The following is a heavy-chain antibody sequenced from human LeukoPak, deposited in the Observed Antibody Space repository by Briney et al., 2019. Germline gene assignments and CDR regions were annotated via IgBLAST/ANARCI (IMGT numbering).Heavy chain of an antibody. D-gene: IGHD3-16*01. CDR3: AREPTSGGLGPDF. CDR2: INHSGST. J-gene: IGHJ4*02. V-gene: IGHV4-34*01. Sequence: SETLSLTCAVYGGSFSGHYWSWLRQPPGKGLEWIGEINHSGSTDYNESLKSRVSISVDTSKNQSSLKVSSVTAADTAVYYCAREPTSGGLGPDFWGQGTRVTVAS. CDR1: GGSFSGHY.